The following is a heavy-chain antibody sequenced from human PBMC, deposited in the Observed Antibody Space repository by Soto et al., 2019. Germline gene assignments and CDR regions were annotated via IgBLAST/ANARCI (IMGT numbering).Heavy chain of an antibody. V-gene: IGHV1-69*01. Sequence: QVQLVQSGAEVKKPGSSVKVSCKDSGGTFSSYSINWVRQAPGQGLEWMGEIIPIFGTANYAQKFQGRVTITADESTSTAYVELGSLRSEDTAVYYCARDGGRHSGGIDYWGQGTLVTGSS. D-gene: IGHD1-26*01. CDR1: GGTFSSYS. J-gene: IGHJ4*02. CDR3: ARDGGRHSGGIDY. CDR2: IIPIFGTA.